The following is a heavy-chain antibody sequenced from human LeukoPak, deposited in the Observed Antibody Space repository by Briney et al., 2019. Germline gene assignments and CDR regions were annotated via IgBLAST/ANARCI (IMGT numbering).Heavy chain of an antibody. CDR3: ARGGEYSSSWHYYYYYYVMDV. Sequence: SEALSLTCTVSGGSISSYYWSWIRQPPGKGLEWIGYIYYSGSTNYNPSLKSRVTISVDTSKNQFSLKLSSVTAADTAVYYCARGGEYSSSWHYYYYYYVMDVWGQGTTVTVSS. J-gene: IGHJ6*02. CDR2: IYYSGST. V-gene: IGHV4-59*01. D-gene: IGHD6-13*01. CDR1: GGSISSYY.